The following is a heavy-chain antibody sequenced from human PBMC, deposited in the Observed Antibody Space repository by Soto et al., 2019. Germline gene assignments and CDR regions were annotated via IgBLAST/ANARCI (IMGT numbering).Heavy chain of an antibody. V-gene: IGHV4-31*03. CDR3: ARDLVRYYGSGSYMHYYYGMDV. J-gene: IGHJ6*02. CDR2: IYYSGST. D-gene: IGHD3-10*01. Sequence: SETLSLTCTVSGGSISSGGYYWSWIRQHPGKGLEWIGYIYYSGSTYYNPSLKSRVTISVDTSKNQFSLKLSSVTAADTAVYYCARDLVRYYGSGSYMHYYYGMDVWGQGTTVTVSS. CDR1: GGSISSGGYY.